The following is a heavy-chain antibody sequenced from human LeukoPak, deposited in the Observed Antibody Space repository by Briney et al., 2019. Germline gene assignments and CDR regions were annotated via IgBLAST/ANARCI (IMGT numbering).Heavy chain of an antibody. J-gene: IGHJ4*02. V-gene: IGHV3-53*01. CDR3: ARRGGDYSHPYDY. D-gene: IGHD3-22*01. CDR2: IYSGGNT. CDR1: GFTVSGNS. Sequence: GGSLRLSCTVSGFTVSGNSMSWVRQAPGKGLEWVSFIYSGGNTHYSDSVKGRFTISRDNSKNTLYLQMNSLRAEDTAVYYCARRGGDYSHPYDYWGQGTLVTVSS.